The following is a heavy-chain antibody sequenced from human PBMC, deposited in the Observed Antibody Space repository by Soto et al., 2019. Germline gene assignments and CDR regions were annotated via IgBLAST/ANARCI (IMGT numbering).Heavy chain of an antibody. D-gene: IGHD2-15*01. CDR1: GGSISSGGYY. V-gene: IGHV4-31*03. J-gene: IGHJ3*02. CDR3: ARGGIVVVVAARDAFDI. CDR2: IYYSGST. Sequence: QVQLQESGPGLVKPSQTLSLTCTVSGGSISSGGYYWSWIRQHPGKGLEWIGYIYYSGSTYYNPSLKSRGTITVDTSKNQFSLKLSSVTAADTAVYYCARGGIVVVVAARDAFDIWGQVTMVTGSS.